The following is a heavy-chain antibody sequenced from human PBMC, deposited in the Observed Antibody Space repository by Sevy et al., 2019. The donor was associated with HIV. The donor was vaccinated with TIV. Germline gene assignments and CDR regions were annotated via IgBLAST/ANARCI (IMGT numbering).Heavy chain of an antibody. CDR3: SRRFYYDSSGHYQYYFDY. Sequence: SETLSLTCDVSGASISGTNWWSWVRQPPGKGLEWIGEIYHSGSTNFNPSLKRQVIMSVDKSKNQFSLKLNSVTAADTAVYHCSRRFYYDSSGHYQYYFDYWGQGTLVTVSS. J-gene: IGHJ4*02. V-gene: IGHV4-4*02. CDR2: IYHSGST. D-gene: IGHD3-22*01. CDR1: GASISGTNW.